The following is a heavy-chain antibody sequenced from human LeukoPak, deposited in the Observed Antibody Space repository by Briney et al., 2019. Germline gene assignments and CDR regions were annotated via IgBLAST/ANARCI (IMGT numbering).Heavy chain of an antibody. CDR3: AREGGFYRPLDY. V-gene: IGHV4-4*02. D-gene: IGHD3-3*01. Sequence: SETLSLTCGVSGGSVASTNWWTWVRQPPGKGLEWIGEVHLDGTTNYNPSLKSRLTMSVVLSENHISLTLTPVTAADTAVYYCAREGGFYRPLDYSGQGTLVTVSS. CDR2: VHLDGTT. J-gene: IGHJ4*02. CDR1: GGSVASTNW.